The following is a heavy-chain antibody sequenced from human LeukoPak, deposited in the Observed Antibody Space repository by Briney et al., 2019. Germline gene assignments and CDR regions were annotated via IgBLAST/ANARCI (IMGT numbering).Heavy chain of an antibody. CDR2: IYTSGST. Sequence: SETLSLTCTVSGGSISSYYWSWIRQPAGKGLEWIGRIYTSGSTNYNPSLKSRVTMSVDTSKSQFSLKLSSVTAADTAVYYCARDLGFTIFGVVDDYWGQGTLVTVSS. CDR3: ARDLGFTIFGVVDDY. CDR1: GGSISSYY. V-gene: IGHV4-4*07. D-gene: IGHD3-3*01. J-gene: IGHJ4*02.